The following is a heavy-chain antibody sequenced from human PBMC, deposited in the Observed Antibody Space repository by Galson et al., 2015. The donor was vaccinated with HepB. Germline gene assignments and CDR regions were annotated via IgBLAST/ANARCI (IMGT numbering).Heavy chain of an antibody. CDR3: ARSQPATFRWGMDV. CDR1: GGSISSGIYY. CDR2: IYHSGST. D-gene: IGHD2/OR15-2a*01. Sequence: ETLSLTCTVSGGSISSGIYYWSWIRQPPGKGLEWIGYIYHSGSTNYSPSLKSRVTLSVDTSNNQFSLNLNSVTAADTAAYYCARSQPATFRWGMDVWGQGTTVTVSS. V-gene: IGHV4-61*01. J-gene: IGHJ6*02.